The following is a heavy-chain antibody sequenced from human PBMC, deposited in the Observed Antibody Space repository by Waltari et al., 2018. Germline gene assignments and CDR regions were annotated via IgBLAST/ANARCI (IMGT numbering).Heavy chain of an antibody. V-gene: IGHV3-23*01. J-gene: IGHJ4*02. CDR2: VSGSGATT. CDR1: GFSFGGFG. D-gene: IGHD5-12*01. CDR3: AKAFRGYSGSYFDI. Sequence: EVQLLESGGGLVQPGGSLRLSCAASGFSFGGFGMNWVRQAPGKGLEGVSGVSGSGATTNYADSVRGLFTVSRDNTRNTVYLQMNSLRAEDTAVYYCAKAFRGYSGSYFDIWGRGTLVAVSA.